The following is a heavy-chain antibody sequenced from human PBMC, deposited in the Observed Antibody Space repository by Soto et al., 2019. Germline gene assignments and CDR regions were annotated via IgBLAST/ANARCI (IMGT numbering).Heavy chain of an antibody. J-gene: IGHJ5*02. CDR1: GYTFTSYA. V-gene: IGHV1-3*01. D-gene: IGHD2-21*02. CDR2: INAGNGNT. CDR3: ARIDTFLVVTRPNWFVL. Sequence: GASVKVSCKASGYTFTSYAIHWVRQAPGQRLEWMGWINAGNGNTKYSQKFQGRVTITRDTSASTAYMELSSLRSEDTAVYYCARIDTFLVVTRPNWFVLWGQGTLVTV.